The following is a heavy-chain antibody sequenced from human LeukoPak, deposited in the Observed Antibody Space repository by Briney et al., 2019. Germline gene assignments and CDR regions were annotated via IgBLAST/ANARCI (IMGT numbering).Heavy chain of an antibody. D-gene: IGHD2-2*01. CDR3: AGAPAGSLNWLSPLDY. CDR2: IYASGST. CDR1: GGSISSSSYY. J-gene: IGHJ4*02. Sequence: SETLSLTCTVSGGSISSSSYYWSWVRQPAGKGLEWIERIYASGSTNYNPSLKSRVTISLDTSKNQLSLKLASVTAADTAVYYCAGAPAGSLNWLSPLDYWGQGTLVTVSS. V-gene: IGHV4-61*02.